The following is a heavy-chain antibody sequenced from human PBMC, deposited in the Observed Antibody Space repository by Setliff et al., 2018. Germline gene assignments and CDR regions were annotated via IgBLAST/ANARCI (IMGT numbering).Heavy chain of an antibody. D-gene: IGHD3-3*01. CDR2: VYSHGDT. CDR3: ARERQGGFLEWSPFDS. CDR1: GGLIYDHW. V-gene: IGHV4-4*07. Sequence: SETLSLTCSVSGGLIYDHWWTWVRQTAGEGLQWIGRVYSHGDTEYNPSLKSRVTISVDTSNNQFSLHLTSVTAADTARYFCARERQGGFLEWSPFDSWGRGILVTRLL. J-gene: IGHJ4*02.